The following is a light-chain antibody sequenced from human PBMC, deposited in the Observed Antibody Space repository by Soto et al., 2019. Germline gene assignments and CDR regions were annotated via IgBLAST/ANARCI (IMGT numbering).Light chain of an antibody. Sequence: DIQLTQSPSTLSASVGDRVTITCRASQGITGWLAWYQQKPGEAPKLLIYDASALPRGVPSRFSGSGSGTEFTLTISSLQPGDFATYYCQHYNTYPWTFGHGTKVDIK. CDR1: QGITGW. CDR2: DAS. J-gene: IGKJ1*01. CDR3: QHYNTYPWT. V-gene: IGKV1-5*01.